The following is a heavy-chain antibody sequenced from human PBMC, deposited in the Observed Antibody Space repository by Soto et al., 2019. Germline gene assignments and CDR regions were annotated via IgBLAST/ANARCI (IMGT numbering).Heavy chain of an antibody. V-gene: IGHV3-21*02. J-gene: IGHJ6*02. CDR1: GFIFSSYY. CDR3: VRVWRLGGRYGMEV. D-gene: IGHD2-15*01. Sequence: EVQLVESGGGLVKPGGSLRLSCVGPGFIFSSYYMNWVRQAPGKGMEWVSSISGGSAYIYYADSVKGRFTISRDNAKKSLDLEMNSLRLEDTAVFYCVRVWRLGGRYGMEVWGQGTTVTVSS. CDR2: ISGGSAYI.